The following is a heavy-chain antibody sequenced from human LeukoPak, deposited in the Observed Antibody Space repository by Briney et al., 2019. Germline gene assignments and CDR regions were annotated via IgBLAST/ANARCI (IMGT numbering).Heavy chain of an antibody. Sequence: GGSLRLSCAASGFTFSDYYMSWIRQAPGKGLEWVSYISSSGSFIYYADSVKGRFTISRDNAKNSLYLHMNSLKAEDTALYYCAREPYYDSSGYSPDYWGQGTLVTVSS. CDR2: ISSSGSFI. CDR3: AREPYYDSSGYSPDY. V-gene: IGHV3-11*04. D-gene: IGHD3-22*01. CDR1: GFTFSDYY. J-gene: IGHJ4*02.